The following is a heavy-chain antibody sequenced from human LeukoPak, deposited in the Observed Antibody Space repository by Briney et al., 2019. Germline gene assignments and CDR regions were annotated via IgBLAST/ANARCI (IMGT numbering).Heavy chain of an antibody. CDR3: AKAEGYDILTGLDY. J-gene: IGHJ4*02. D-gene: IGHD3-9*01. V-gene: IGHV3-30-3*01. CDR2: ISYNGGAQ. CDR1: GFTFSDYA. Sequence: GGSLRLSCAASGFTFSDYAMHWVRQAPGKGLEWVAAISYNGGAQYYADSVKGRFTISRDNSKNTLYLQMNSLRTEDTAVYYCAKAEGYDILTGLDYWGQGTLVTVSS.